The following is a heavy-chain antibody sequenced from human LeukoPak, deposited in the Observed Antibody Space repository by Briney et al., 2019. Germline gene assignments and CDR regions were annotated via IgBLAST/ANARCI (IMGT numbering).Heavy chain of an antibody. CDR2: IYYSGST. J-gene: IGHJ5*02. CDR3: ARTIAVAGPYNWFDP. D-gene: IGHD6-19*01. CDR1: GGSISSYY. V-gene: IGHV4-59*01. Sequence: PSETLSLTCTVSGGSISSYYWSWIRQPPGKGLEWIGYIYYSGSTNYNPSLKSRVTISVDTSKNQFSLKLSSVTAADTAVYYRARTIAVAGPYNWFDPWGQGTLVTVSS.